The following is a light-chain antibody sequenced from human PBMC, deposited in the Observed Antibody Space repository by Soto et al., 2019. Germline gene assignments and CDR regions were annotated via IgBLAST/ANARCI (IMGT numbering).Light chain of an antibody. CDR1: HNDIGTYDY. CDR3: SSFTSNRIYV. CDR2: GVT. J-gene: IGLJ1*01. Sequence: QSVLAQPTSVSGSPGQSITISCTGNHNDIGTYDYVSWYQQHPGRAPRLLIHGVTTRPSGISGRFSASKSGLTASLTISGLQPEDEADYYCSSFTSNRIYVFGTGTKVIV. V-gene: IGLV2-14*03.